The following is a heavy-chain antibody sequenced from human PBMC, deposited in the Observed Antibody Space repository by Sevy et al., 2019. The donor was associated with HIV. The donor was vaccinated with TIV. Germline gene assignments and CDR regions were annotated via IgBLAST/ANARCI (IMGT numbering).Heavy chain of an antibody. D-gene: IGHD3-9*01. CDR1: GGSIRSSGDY. V-gene: IGHV4-31*03. CDR3: AKVAPAYDFLTGYRHDFED. J-gene: IGHJ4*02. Sequence: SETLSLTCTVSGGSIRSSGDYWSWIRQHPGKGLEWIAYIYHSGSTYSNPSLKSRLTISVDTSKNQFSLRLTSVTAADTAVYYCAKVAPAYDFLTGYRHDFEDWGQGTLVTVSS. CDR2: IYHSGST.